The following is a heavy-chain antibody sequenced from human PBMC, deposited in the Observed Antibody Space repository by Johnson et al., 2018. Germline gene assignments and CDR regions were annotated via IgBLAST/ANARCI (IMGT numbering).Heavy chain of an antibody. Sequence: EVQLVESGGGLVQPGGSLRLSCAASGFTFSSYAMSWVRQAPGKGLEWVSGISGPGGSTDYADSVKGRFTISRDNSKNTLYLQMNSLRAEDTAVYYCAKASGRGLHPFDYWGQGTLVTVSS. CDR3: AKASGRGLHPFDY. D-gene: IGHD5-24*01. CDR2: ISGPGGST. CDR1: GFTFSSYA. J-gene: IGHJ4*02. V-gene: IGHV3-23*04.